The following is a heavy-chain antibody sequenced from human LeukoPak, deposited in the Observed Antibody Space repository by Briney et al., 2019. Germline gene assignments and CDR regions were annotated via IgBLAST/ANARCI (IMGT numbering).Heavy chain of an antibody. CDR2: IYSTGGK. CDR1: QFSFSTNY. D-gene: IGHD6-19*01. CDR3: ARGSDGWFAFDY. J-gene: IGHJ4*02. Sequence: GGSLRLSCATSQFSFSTNYISWVGQAPGKGLEWVSIIYSTGGKYYADSVKGRFTISRDNSKHTLFLQMNSLRAEDTALYYCARGSDGWFAFDYWGQGILVTVSS. V-gene: IGHV3-66*01.